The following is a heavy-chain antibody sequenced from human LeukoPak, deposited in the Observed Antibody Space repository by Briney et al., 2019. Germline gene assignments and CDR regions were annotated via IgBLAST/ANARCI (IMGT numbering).Heavy chain of an antibody. J-gene: IGHJ1*01. V-gene: IGHV2-5*01. D-gene: IGHD3-16*01. CDR2: IYWNDDK. CDR1: GFSLSTSGVG. Sequence: SGPTLVKPTQTLTLTCTFSGFSLSTSGVGVGWIRQPPGKALEWLALIYWNDDKRYSPSLKSRLTITKDTSKNQVVLTMTNMDPVDTPTYYCAHRGEQPNSKYFQHWGQGTLVTVSS. CDR3: AHRGEQPNSKYFQH.